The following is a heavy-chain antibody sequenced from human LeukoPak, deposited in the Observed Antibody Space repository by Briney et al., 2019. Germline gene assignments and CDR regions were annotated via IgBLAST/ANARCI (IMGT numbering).Heavy chain of an antibody. CDR3: AKSPLRWFGELLPSGHFDY. CDR2: ISGSGGST. J-gene: IGHJ4*02. D-gene: IGHD3-10*01. CDR1: GFTFSSYA. V-gene: IGHV3-23*01. Sequence: PGGPLRLSCAASGFTFSSYAMSWVRQAPGKGLEWVSAISGSGGSTYYADSVKGRFTISRDNSKNTLYLQMNSLRAEDTAVYYCAKSPLRWFGELLPSGHFDYWGQGTLVTVSS.